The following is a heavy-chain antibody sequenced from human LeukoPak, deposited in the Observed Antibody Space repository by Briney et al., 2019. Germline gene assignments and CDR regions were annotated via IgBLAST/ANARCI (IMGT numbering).Heavy chain of an antibody. CDR1: GGSISSYY. CDR2: IYYSGST. Sequence: NPSETLSLTCTVSGGSISSYYWSWIRQPPWKGLEWIGYIYYSGSTYYNPSLKSRVTISVDTSKNQFSLKLSSVTAADTAVYYCASLVYGGKVPYWGQGTLVTVSS. CDR3: ASLVYGGKVPY. J-gene: IGHJ4*02. D-gene: IGHD4-23*01. V-gene: IGHV4-59*06.